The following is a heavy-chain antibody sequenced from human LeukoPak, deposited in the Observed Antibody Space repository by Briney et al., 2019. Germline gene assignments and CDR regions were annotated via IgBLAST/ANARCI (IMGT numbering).Heavy chain of an antibody. CDR2: ISSSSSYV. J-gene: IGHJ6*02. D-gene: IGHD5-18*01. Sequence: GGSLRLSCAASGFTFSSYSMNWVRQAPGKGLEWVSSISSSSSYVYYADSVKGRFTISRDNAKNSLYLQMNSLRAEDTAVYYCARDQEYSYGYAYYYYGMDVWGQGTTVTVSS. CDR3: ARDQEYSYGYAYYYYGMDV. CDR1: GFTFSSYS. V-gene: IGHV3-21*01.